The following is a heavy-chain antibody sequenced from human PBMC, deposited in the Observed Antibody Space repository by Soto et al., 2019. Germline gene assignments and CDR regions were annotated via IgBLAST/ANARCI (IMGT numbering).Heavy chain of an antibody. D-gene: IGHD2-15*01. J-gene: IGHJ3*02. CDR3: ARDLKVAGSSGDYALDI. CDR2: IYYSGST. Sequence: PSETLSLTCTVPGGPISSYYWSWIRQPPLTGLEWIGYIYYSGSTNYNPSVKSRVTISVDTSKNQLCLKLSSVTAADTAVYYCARDLKVAGSSGDYALDIWGQGTMVTVSS. V-gene: IGHV4-59*01. CDR1: GGPISSYY.